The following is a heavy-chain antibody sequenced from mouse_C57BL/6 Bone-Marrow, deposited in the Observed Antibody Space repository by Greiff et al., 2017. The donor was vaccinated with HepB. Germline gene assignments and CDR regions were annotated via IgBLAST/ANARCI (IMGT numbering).Heavy chain of an antibody. D-gene: IGHD1-1*01. J-gene: IGHJ1*03. Sequence: VHVKQSGPELVKPGASVKISCKASGYSFTGYYMNWVKQSPEKSLEWIGEINPSTGGTTYNQKFKAKATLTVDKSSSTAYMQLKSLTSEDSAVYYCASRHYGSSYWYFDVWGTGTTVTVSS. CDR2: INPSTGGT. CDR1: GYSFTGYY. CDR3: ASRHYGSSYWYFDV. V-gene: IGHV1-42*01.